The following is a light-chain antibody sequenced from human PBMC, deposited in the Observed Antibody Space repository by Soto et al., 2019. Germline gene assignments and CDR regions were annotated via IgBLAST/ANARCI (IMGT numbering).Light chain of an antibody. V-gene: IGKV3-15*01. Sequence: EIVMTQSPATLSVSPGERATLSCRASQSVSSNLAWYQQKPGQAPRLLIYGASTRATGIPARFSGSGSGTEFTLTISSLQLEDFAVYYCQQYNNWPPGRTFGQGTKVEIK. CDR2: GAS. CDR3: QQYNNWPPGRT. CDR1: QSVSSN. J-gene: IGKJ1*01.